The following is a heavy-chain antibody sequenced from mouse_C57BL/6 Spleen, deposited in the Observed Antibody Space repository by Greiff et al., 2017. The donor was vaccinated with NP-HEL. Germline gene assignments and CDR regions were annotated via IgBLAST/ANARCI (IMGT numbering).Heavy chain of an antibody. CDR2: IDPNSGGT. D-gene: IGHD2-5*01. Sequence: QVQLQQPGAELVKPGASVKLSCKASGYTFTSYWMHWVKQRPGRGLEWIGRIDPNSGGTKYNEKFKSKATLTVDKPSSTAYMQLSSLTSEDSAVYYCARGIVTTSVRYYYAMDYWGQGTSVTVSS. J-gene: IGHJ4*01. CDR3: ARGIVTTSVRYYYAMDY. V-gene: IGHV1-72*01. CDR1: GYTFTSYW.